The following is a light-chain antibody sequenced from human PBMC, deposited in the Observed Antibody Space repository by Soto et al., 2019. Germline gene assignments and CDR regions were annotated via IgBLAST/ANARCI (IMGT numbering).Light chain of an antibody. CDR2: DAS. CDR3: QQYYNWPPYT. CDR1: QTIRSN. Sequence: EIVLTQSPATLSVSPGERATLSCRASQTIRSNLAWYQQKPGQAPRLLICDASSRATGIPARFNGSGSGTEFTLTISSLESEDLAVYYCQQYYNWPPYTVGQGTKVDSK. J-gene: IGKJ2*01. V-gene: IGKV3-15*01.